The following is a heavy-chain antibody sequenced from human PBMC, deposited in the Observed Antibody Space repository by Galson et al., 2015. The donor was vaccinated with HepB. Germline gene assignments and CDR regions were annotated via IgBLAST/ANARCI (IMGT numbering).Heavy chain of an antibody. J-gene: IGHJ4*02. V-gene: IGHV1-69*13. CDR3: ARGRRGGYDGGY. Sequence: SVKVSYKASGGTFSSYAISWVRQAPGQGLEWMGGIIPIFGTANYAQKFQGRVTITADGSTSTAYMELSSLRSEDTAVYYCARGRRGGYDGGYWGQGTLVTVSS. D-gene: IGHD5-12*01. CDR2: IIPIFGTA. CDR1: GGTFSSYA.